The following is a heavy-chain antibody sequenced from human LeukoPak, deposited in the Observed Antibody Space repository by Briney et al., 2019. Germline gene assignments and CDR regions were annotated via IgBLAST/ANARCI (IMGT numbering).Heavy chain of an antibody. CDR1: GFTFSSCA. CDR3: ARGYYYDTSGYSLPLDY. J-gene: IGHJ4*02. CDR2: ISDSGGNT. D-gene: IGHD3-22*01. V-gene: IGHV3-23*01. Sequence: PGGSLRLSCAASGFTFSSCAMSWVRQAPGKGLEWVAGISDSGGNTYYADSVKGRFTISRDNSKNTLFLQMSSLRAEDTAVYYCARGYYYDTSGYSLPLDYWGQGTLLTVSS.